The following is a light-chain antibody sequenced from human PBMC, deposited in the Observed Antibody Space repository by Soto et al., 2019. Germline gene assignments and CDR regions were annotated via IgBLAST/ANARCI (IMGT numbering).Light chain of an antibody. V-gene: IGKV3-15*01. Sequence: EVVMTQSPATLSVSPGERATLSCRASQSVYSNLAWYQEKPVPAPRILIYGASTRATGIAARFSGSGSGTEFTLTISSLQSEDFAVYYCQQYNNWPITFGQGTRLEIK. CDR2: GAS. CDR1: QSVYSN. CDR3: QQYNNWPIT. J-gene: IGKJ5*01.